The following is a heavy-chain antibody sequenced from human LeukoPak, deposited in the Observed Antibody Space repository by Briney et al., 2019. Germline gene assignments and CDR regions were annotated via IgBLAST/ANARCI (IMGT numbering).Heavy chain of an antibody. CDR2: ISAYNGNT. CDR3: ARDSSDYGGYVGNFQH. V-gene: IGHV1-18*01. D-gene: IGHD4-17*01. J-gene: IGHJ1*01. CDR1: GYTFTSYG. Sequence: ASVKVSCKTSGYTFTSYGISWVRQAPGQGLEWMGWISAYNGNTNYAQKLQGRVTMTTDTSTSTAYMELRSLRSDDTAVYYCARDSSDYGGYVGNFQHWGQGTLVTVSS.